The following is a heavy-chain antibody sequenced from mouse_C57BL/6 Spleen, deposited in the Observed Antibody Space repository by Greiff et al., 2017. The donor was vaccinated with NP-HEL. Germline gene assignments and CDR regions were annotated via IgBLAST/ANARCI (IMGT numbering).Heavy chain of an antibody. D-gene: IGHD1-1*01. V-gene: IGHV1-82*01. CDR2: IYPGDGDT. CDR3: ARGGDYYGSSPAWFAY. J-gene: IGHJ3*01. CDR1: GYAFSSSW. Sequence: VMLVESGPELVKPGASVKISCKASGYAFSSSWMNWVKQRPGKGLEWIGRIYPGDGDTNYNGKFKGKATLTADKSSSTAYMQLSSLTSEDSAVYFCARGGDYYGSSPAWFAYWGQGTLVTVSA.